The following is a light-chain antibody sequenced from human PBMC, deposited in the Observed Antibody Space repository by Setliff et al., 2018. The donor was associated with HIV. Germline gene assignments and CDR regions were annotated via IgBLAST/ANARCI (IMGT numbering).Light chain of an antibody. J-gene: IGLJ2*01. CDR1: SNDIGGYNY. V-gene: IGLV2-14*01. CDR3: SAYTGSSTLI. Sequence: QSVLTQPASVSGSPGQSITISCTGTSNDIGGYNYVSWYQQHPGKAPKLMIYEVSNRPSGISNRFYGSKSGSTASLTISGLQAEDEADYYCSAYTGSSTLIFGGGTKSPS. CDR2: EVS.